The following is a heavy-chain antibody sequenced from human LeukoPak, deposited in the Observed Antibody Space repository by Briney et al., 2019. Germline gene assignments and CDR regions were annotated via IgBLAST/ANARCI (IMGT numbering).Heavy chain of an antibody. Sequence: GGSLRLSCAASGFTFSSYAMHWVRQAPGKGLEWVAVTSYDGSNKYYADSVKGRFTISRDNSKNTLYLQMNSLRAEDTAVYYCARDGEIQLGYFDYWGQGTLVTVSS. D-gene: IGHD5-18*01. V-gene: IGHV3-30-3*01. J-gene: IGHJ4*02. CDR1: GFTFSSYA. CDR2: TSYDGSNK. CDR3: ARDGEIQLGYFDY.